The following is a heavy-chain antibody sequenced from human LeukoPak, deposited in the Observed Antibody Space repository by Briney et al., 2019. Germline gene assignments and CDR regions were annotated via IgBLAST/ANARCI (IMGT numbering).Heavy chain of an antibody. V-gene: IGHV3-21*01. J-gene: IGHJ4*02. CDR2: ISSSSSYI. CDR1: GFTFSSYS. D-gene: IGHD5-18*01. Sequence: PGGSLRLSCAASGFTFSSYSMNWVRQAPGKGLEWVLSISSSSSYIYYADTVKGRFTISRDNAKNSLYLQMNSLRAEDTAVYYCARDSSYGIDYWGQGTLVTVSS. CDR3: ARDSSYGIDY.